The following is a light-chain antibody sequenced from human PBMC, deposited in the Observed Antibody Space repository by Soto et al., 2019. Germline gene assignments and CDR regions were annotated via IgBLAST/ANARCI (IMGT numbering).Light chain of an antibody. CDR1: SSNIGAGYD. CDR3: QSYDSSLSGSGV. J-gene: IGLJ3*02. CDR2: GNS. Sequence: TVVTQPPSVSGAPGQRVTISCTGSSSNIGAGYDVHWYQQLPGTAPKLLIYGNSNRPSGVPDRFSGSKSGTSASLAITGLQAEDEADYYCQSYDSSLSGSGVFGGGTKVTVL. V-gene: IGLV1-40*01.